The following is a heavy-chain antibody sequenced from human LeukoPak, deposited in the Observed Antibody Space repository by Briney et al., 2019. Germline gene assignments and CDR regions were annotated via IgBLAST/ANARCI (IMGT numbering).Heavy chain of an antibody. Sequence: GASLRLSCAASGFTFSNYAMSWVRQAPEKGLEWVSAITGSGGNTYYADSVKGRSTISRDNSKNTVFLQMNSLRAEDTAVYYCAKWGDYDVLTGYYVSDYWGQGTLVTVSS. V-gene: IGHV3-23*01. CDR1: GFTFSNYA. J-gene: IGHJ4*02. CDR3: AKWGDYDVLTGYYVSDY. D-gene: IGHD3-9*01. CDR2: ITGSGGNT.